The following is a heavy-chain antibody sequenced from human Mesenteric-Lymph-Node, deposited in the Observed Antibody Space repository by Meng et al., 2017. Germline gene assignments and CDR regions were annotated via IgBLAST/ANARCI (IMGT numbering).Heavy chain of an antibody. CDR3: AREASKATRRYYYYGMDV. CDR2: MNPNSGNT. D-gene: IGHD4-11*01. J-gene: IGHJ6*02. V-gene: IGHV1-8*01. Sequence: ASVKVSCKASGYTFTSYDINWVRQAPGQGLEWMGWMNPNSGNTGYAQKFQGRVTMTRNTSISTAYMELSSLRSEDTAVYYCAREASKATRRYYYYGMDVWGQGTTVTVSS. CDR1: GYTFTSYD.